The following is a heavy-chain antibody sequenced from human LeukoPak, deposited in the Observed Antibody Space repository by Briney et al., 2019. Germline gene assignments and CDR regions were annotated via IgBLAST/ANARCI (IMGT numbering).Heavy chain of an antibody. V-gene: IGHV3-11*01. CDR3: AKAYGATYYYDSSGYYYYFDY. D-gene: IGHD3-22*01. J-gene: IGHJ4*02. Sequence: PGGSLRLSCAASGFTFSDYYMSWIRQAPGKGLEWVSYISSSGSTIYYADSVKGRFTISRDNAKNSLYLQMNSLRAEDTALYYCAKAYGATYYYDSSGYYYYFDYWGQGTLVTVSS. CDR1: GFTFSDYY. CDR2: ISSSGSTI.